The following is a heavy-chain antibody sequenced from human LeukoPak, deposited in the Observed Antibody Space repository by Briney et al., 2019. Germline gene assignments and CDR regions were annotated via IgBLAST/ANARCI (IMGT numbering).Heavy chain of an antibody. CDR1: GFTFSTYV. CDR2: VAHDGSYR. J-gene: IGHJ3*02. CDR3: VRGGSVGRSGFDAFDI. Sequence: GGSLRLSCAASGFTFSTYVMHWVRQAPGKGPEWVAVVAHDGSYRYSADSVKGRFTISRDNSKNTLYLQLKSLRAEDTAVYHCVRGGSVGRSGFDAFDIWGQGTMVTVSS. V-gene: IGHV3-30-3*01. D-gene: IGHD6-19*01.